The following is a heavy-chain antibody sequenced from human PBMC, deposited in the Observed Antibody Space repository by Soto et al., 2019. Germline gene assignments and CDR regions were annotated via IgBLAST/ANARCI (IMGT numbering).Heavy chain of an antibody. Sequence: ASVKVSCKASGGTFSSYAISWVRQAPGQGLEWMGGIIPIFGTANYAQKFQGRVTITADESTSTAYMELSSLRSEDTAVYYCARDRGYSSSSYYYSYMDVWGKGTTVTVSS. CDR3: ARDRGYSSSSYYYSYMDV. V-gene: IGHV1-69*13. CDR1: GGTFSSYA. D-gene: IGHD6-6*01. CDR2: IIPIFGTA. J-gene: IGHJ6*03.